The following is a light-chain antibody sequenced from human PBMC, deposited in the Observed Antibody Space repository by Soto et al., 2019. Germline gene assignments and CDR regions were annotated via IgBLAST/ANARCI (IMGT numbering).Light chain of an antibody. Sequence: QSVLTQPPSASGTPGQRVTSSCYGSSSNIGSNYVYWYQQFPGTAPKLLIYRNNQRPSGVPDRVSGSKSGTSASLAISGLRSEDEADYYCAAWDDSLSGPVVFGGGTKLTVL. CDR1: SSNIGSNY. J-gene: IGLJ2*01. CDR2: RNN. CDR3: AAWDDSLSGPVV. V-gene: IGLV1-47*01.